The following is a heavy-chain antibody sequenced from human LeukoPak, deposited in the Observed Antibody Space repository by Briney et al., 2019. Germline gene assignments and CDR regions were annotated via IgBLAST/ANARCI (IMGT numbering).Heavy chain of an antibody. J-gene: IGHJ5*02. CDR1: GFTFSSYS. CDR3: TRVAQSGPTGWFDP. V-gene: IGHV3-21*01. D-gene: IGHD1-1*01. CDR2: ISSTGSYI. Sequence: PGGSLRLSCAASGFTFSSYSMNWVRQAPGKGLEWVSFISSTGSYIYYADSVKGRFTISRDNPGNVVYLQMDSLRAEDTAVYYCTRVAQSGPTGWFDPWGQGTLVTVSS.